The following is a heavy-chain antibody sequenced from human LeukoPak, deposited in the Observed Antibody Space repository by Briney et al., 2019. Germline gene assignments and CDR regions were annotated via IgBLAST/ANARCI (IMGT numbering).Heavy chain of an antibody. V-gene: IGHV3-74*01. CDR1: GFTFSSYS. Sequence: GGSLRLSCAASGFTFSSYSMNWVRQAPGKGLVWVSRINSDGSSTSYADSVKGRFTISRDNAMNTLYLQMNSVRAEDTAVYYCAMVRGYYYHGLDVWGQGTTVTVSS. CDR3: AMVRGYYYHGLDV. CDR2: INSDGSST. J-gene: IGHJ6*02. D-gene: IGHD3-10*01.